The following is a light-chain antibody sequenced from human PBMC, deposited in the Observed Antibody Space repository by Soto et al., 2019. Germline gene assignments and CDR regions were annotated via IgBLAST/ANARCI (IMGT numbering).Light chain of an antibody. CDR3: QQFNGYPLLT. CDR2: DAS. J-gene: IGKJ4*01. V-gene: IGKV1-13*02. CDR1: QGISSA. Sequence: AIQLTQSPSSLSASVGDRVTITCRASQGISSALAWYQQKPGKTTKLLIYDASTLESGVPSRFSGSGSGTDFTLTISSLQPEDFATYYCQQFNGYPLLTFGGGTKVEIK.